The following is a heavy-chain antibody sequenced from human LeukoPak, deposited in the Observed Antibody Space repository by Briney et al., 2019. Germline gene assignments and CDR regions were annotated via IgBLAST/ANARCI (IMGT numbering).Heavy chain of an antibody. D-gene: IGHD4-17*01. CDR1: GGSFSGYY. CDR2: INHSGST. CDR3: ARGAGDHEDY. Sequence: SETLSLTCAVYGGSFSGYYRSWIRQPPGKGLEWIGEINHSGSTNYNPSLKSRVTISVDTSKNQFSLKLGSVTAADTAVYYCARGAGDHEDYWGQGTLVTVSS. J-gene: IGHJ4*02. V-gene: IGHV4-34*01.